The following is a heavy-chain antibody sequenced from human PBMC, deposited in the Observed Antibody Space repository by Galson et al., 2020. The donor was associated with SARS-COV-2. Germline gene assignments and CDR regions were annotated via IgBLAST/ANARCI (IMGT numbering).Heavy chain of an antibody. CDR2: ISYDGSNT. V-gene: IGHV3-30*18. CDR1: GFTFSSYG. CDR3: AKDRAQRSSGGWYDYDYGMYV. J-gene: IGHJ6*02. Sequence: TGGSLRLSCAASGFTFSSYGMHWVRQAPGKGLEWVAVISYDGSNTYYADSVKGRFTISRDNSKNTLYLQMNSLRAEDTAVYYCAKDRAQRSSGGWYDYDYGMYVWGQATTVTVAS. D-gene: IGHD6-19*01.